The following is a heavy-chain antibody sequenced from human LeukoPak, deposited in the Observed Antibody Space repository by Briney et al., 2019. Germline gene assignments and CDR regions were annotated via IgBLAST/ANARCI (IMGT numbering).Heavy chain of an antibody. J-gene: IGHJ4*02. D-gene: IGHD3-9*01. CDR2: LSGTGDST. Sequence: PGGSLRLSCAASGFTFSIYAMSWVRQAPGKGLEWVSTLSGTGDSTYYADSVKGRFTISRDNSKNTLYLQMNSLRAEDTAVYYCAKVLSLRHFDSVLYIDHWGQGTLVTVSS. V-gene: IGHV3-23*01. CDR3: AKVLSLRHFDSVLYIDH. CDR1: GFTFSIYA.